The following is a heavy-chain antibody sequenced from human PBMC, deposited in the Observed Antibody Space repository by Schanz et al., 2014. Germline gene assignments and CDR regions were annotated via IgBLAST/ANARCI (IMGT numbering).Heavy chain of an antibody. V-gene: IGHV1-69*04. J-gene: IGHJ4*02. D-gene: IGHD4-17*01. Sequence: QVQLVQSGAEVKKPGSSVKVSCKASGGTFSSYTISWVRQARGQGLEWVGRIIPILGIANYAQKFQGRVTITADRSTSTAYMELTSLRSEDTAVYYCARGYGDSPTDFWGQGTLVTVSS. CDR2: IIPILGIA. CDR3: ARGYGDSPTDF. CDR1: GGTFSSYT.